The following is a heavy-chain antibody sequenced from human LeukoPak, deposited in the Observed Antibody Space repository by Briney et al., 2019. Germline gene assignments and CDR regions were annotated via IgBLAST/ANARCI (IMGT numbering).Heavy chain of an antibody. Sequence: GGSLRLSCAASGFTFSSYAMSWVRQAPGKGLEWVSAISGSGGSTYYADSVKGRFTISRDNSKNTLYLQVNSLRAEDTAVYYCAKVRGYCSGGSCYLDYWGQGTLVTVSS. D-gene: IGHD2-15*01. CDR2: ISGSGGST. V-gene: IGHV3-23*01. CDR1: GFTFSSYA. CDR3: AKVRGYCSGGSCYLDY. J-gene: IGHJ4*02.